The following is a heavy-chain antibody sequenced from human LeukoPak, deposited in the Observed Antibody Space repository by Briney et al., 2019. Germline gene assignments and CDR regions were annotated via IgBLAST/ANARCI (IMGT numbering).Heavy chain of an antibody. CDR3: ARGTRYGYRY. J-gene: IGHJ4*02. D-gene: IGHD3-16*02. CDR1: GGSFSGYY. CDR2: INHSGST. V-gene: IGHV4-34*01. Sequence: SETLSLTCAVYGGSFSGYYWSWIRQPPGKGLEWIGEINHSGSTNYNPSLKSRVTISVDTSKNQFSVKLSSVTAADTAVYYCARGTRYGYRYWGQGTLVTVSS.